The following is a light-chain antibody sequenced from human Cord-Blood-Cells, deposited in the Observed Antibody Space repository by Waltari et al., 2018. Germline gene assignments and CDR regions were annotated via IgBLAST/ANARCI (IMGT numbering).Light chain of an antibody. V-gene: IGLV2-23*02. CDR3: CSYAGSSTYV. CDR1: SSDVGSYNL. CDR2: EVS. Sequence: QSALTQPASVSGSPGQSITISCXGTSSDVGSYNLVSWYQQHPGKAPKLMIYEVSKRPSGVSNRFSGSKSGNTASLTISGLQAEDEADYYCCSYAGSSTYVFGTGTKVTVL. J-gene: IGLJ1*01.